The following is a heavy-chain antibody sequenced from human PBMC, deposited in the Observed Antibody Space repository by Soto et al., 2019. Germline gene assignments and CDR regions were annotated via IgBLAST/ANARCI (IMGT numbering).Heavy chain of an antibody. CDR2: ISGYNGET. CDR3: ARYGHANAVGYFNYYGMYV. CDR1: GYTFGYYG. V-gene: IGHV1-18*01. Sequence: QVQLVQSGAEVKKPGASVKVSCEASGYTFGYYGITWVRQAPGQGPEWMGWISGYNGETKYAQKFQDRVIMTTDTSTSTAYMELRSLRSDDTAVYYCARYGHANAVGYFNYYGMYVWGQGTTVTVSS. J-gene: IGHJ6*02. D-gene: IGHD2-15*01.